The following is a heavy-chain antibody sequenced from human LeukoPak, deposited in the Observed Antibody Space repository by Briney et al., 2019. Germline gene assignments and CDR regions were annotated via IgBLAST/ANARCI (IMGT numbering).Heavy chain of an antibody. CDR2: IIPILGIA. V-gene: IGHV1-69*04. D-gene: IGHD3-22*01. J-gene: IGHJ4*02. CDR1: GYTFTSYG. Sequence: GASVKVSCKASGYTFTSYGISWVRQPPAQGLEWMGRIIPILGIANYAQKFQGRVTITADKSTSTAYMELSSLRSEDTAVYYCARDHYGEVITTAFDYWGQGTLVTVSS. CDR3: ARDHYGEVITTAFDY.